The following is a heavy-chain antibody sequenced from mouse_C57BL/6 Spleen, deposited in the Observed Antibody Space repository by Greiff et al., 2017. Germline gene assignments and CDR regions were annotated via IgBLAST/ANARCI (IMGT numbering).Heavy chain of an antibody. CDR3: ANSGYDYYAMDY. V-gene: IGHV1-80*01. CDR2: IYPGDGDT. Sequence: VKLQESGAELVKPGASVKISCKASGYAFSSYWMNWVKQRPGKGLEWIGQIYPGDGDTNYNGKFKGKATLTADKSSSTAYMQLSSLTSEDSAVYFCANSGYDYYAMDYWGQGTSVTVSS. CDR1: GYAFSSYW. J-gene: IGHJ4*01. D-gene: IGHD3-2*02.